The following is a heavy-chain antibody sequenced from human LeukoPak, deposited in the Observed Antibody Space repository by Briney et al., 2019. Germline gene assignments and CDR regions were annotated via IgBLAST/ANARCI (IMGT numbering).Heavy chain of an antibody. J-gene: IGHJ6*03. Sequence: GGSLRLSCEASGFTFSRYGMSWVRQAPGKGLEWVSAIRGSGGSTYYADSVKGRFTISRDNSKNTLYLQMNSLRAEVTAVYYCATYSQYYYYYYYMDVWGKGTTVTISS. CDR2: IRGSGGST. D-gene: IGHD2-21*01. CDR3: ATYSQYYYYYYYMDV. CDR1: GFTFSRYG. V-gene: IGHV3-23*01.